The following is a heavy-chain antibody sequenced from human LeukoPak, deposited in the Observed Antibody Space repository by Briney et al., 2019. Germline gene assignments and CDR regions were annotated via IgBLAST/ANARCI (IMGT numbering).Heavy chain of an antibody. CDR3: ARNAYYYYMDV. V-gene: IGHV4-34*01. J-gene: IGHJ6*03. Sequence: SETLSLTCAAYGGSFSGYYWSWIRQPPGKGLEWIGEINHSGSTNYNPSLKSRVTISVDTSKNQFSLKLSSVTAADTAVYYCARNAYYYYMDVWGKGTTVTVSS. CDR2: INHSGST. CDR1: GGSFSGYY.